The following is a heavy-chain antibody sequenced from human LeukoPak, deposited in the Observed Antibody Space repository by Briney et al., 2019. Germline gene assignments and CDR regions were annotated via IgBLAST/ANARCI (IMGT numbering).Heavy chain of an antibody. CDR1: GFTFNYYW. Sequence: GGSLRLSRAASGFTFNYYWLTWVRQAPGKGLEWVANIQQDGSEKYYVDSVKGRFIISRDNAKNSLYLQMNSLRAEDTAVYYCARVRKLRTRGVMDPLDYWGQGTLVTVSS. V-gene: IGHV3-7*01. CDR3: ARVRKLRTRGVMDPLDY. D-gene: IGHD3-10*01. CDR2: IQQDGSEK. J-gene: IGHJ4*02.